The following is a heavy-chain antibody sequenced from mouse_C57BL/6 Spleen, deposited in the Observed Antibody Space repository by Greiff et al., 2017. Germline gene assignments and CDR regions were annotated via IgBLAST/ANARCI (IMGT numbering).Heavy chain of an antibody. V-gene: IGHV1-22*01. Sequence: EVQLQQSGPELVKPGASVKMSCKASGYTFTDYNMHWVKQSHGKSLEWIGYINPNNGGTSYNQKFKGKATLTVNKSSSTAYMELRSLTSEDSAVYYCAYYYGSSLVGYWGQGTTLTVSS. CDR1: GYTFTDYN. CDR3: AYYYGSSLVGY. CDR2: INPNNGGT. D-gene: IGHD1-1*01. J-gene: IGHJ2*01.